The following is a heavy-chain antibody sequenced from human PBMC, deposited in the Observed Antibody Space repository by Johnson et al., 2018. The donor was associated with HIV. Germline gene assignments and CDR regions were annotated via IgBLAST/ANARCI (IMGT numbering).Heavy chain of an antibody. CDR1: RFTFSSYG. Sequence: QVQLVESGGGVVQPGGSLRLSCEASRFTFSSYGMHWVRQAPGKGLEWVAFIRYDGSNKYYADSVKGRFNISRDNSKNTLYLQMNSLRAEDTAVYYCAKGFFELDDAFDIWGQGTMVTVSS. D-gene: IGHD3/OR15-3a*01. J-gene: IGHJ3*02. CDR3: AKGFFELDDAFDI. V-gene: IGHV3-30*02. CDR2: IRYDGSNK.